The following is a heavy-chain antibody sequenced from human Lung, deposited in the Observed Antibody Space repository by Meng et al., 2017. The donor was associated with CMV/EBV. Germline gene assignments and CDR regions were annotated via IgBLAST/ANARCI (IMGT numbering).Heavy chain of an antibody. J-gene: IGHJ5*02. CDR1: GYTFTSYG. Sequence: ASXXVSRKPSGYTFTSYGINWVRQAPGPGPEWMGWISAYNHNTNYAQNFQGRVTMTTDTSTSTACMELRSLKSNDTAVYFCARGGAPHYDFWADYFHSFFHPWXQGTPVTVSS. V-gene: IGHV1-18*01. CDR3: ARGGAPHYDFWADYFHSFFHP. D-gene: IGHD3-3*01. CDR2: ISAYNHNT.